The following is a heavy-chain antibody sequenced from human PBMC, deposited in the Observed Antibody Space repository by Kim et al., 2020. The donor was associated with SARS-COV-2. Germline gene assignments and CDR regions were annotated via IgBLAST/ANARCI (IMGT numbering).Heavy chain of an antibody. CDR1: GGTFSSYA. J-gene: IGHJ6*02. CDR3: ASPTLAYYYDSSGPRTYYYYGMDV. Sequence: SVKVSCKASGGTFSSYAISWVRQAPGQGLEWMGGIIPIFGTANYAQKFQGRVTITADESTSTAYMELSSLRSEDTAVYYCASPTLAYYYDSSGPRTYYYYGMDVWGQGTTVTVSS. V-gene: IGHV1-69*13. D-gene: IGHD3-22*01. CDR2: IIPIFGTA.